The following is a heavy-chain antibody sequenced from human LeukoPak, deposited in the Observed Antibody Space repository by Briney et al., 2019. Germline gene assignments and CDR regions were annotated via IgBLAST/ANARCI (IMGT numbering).Heavy chain of an antibody. CDR3: ARTLGVDTAMVSGY. V-gene: IGHV3-21*01. J-gene: IGHJ4*02. CDR1: GFTFSSYS. CDR2: ISSSSSYI. D-gene: IGHD5-18*01. Sequence: GGSLRLSCAASGFTFSSYSMNWVRQAPGKGLEWGSSISSSSSYIYYADSVKGRFTISRDNAKNSLYLQMNSLRAEDTAVYYCARTLGVDTAMVSGYWGQGTLVTVSS.